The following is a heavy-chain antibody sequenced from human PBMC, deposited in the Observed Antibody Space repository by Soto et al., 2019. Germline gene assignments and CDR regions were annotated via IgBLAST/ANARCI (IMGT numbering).Heavy chain of an antibody. J-gene: IGHJ5*02. CDR2: IYYSGVI. CDR3: ARDVEKYGWFDP. CDR1: GGSISNSY. V-gene: IGHV4-59*12. D-gene: IGHD2-2*01. Sequence: PSETLSLTCYVSGGSISNSYWTWIRQPPGKRLEWIGYIYYSGVITYNPSLKSRVTMSIDTSKSQFSLKLRSVTSADTAVYYCARDVEKYGWFDPWGQGTLVTVSS.